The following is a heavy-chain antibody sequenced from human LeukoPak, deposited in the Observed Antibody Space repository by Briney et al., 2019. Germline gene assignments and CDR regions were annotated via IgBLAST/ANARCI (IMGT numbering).Heavy chain of an antibody. CDR3: ARAKLYYYGSGSPRWFDP. V-gene: IGHV4-34*01. J-gene: IGHJ5*02. Sequence: PSETLSLTCAVYGGSFSGYYWSWIRQPPGKGLEWIGEINHSGSTNYNPSLKSRVTISVDTSKNQFSLKLSSVTAADTAVHYCARAKLYYYGSGSPRWFDPWGQGTLVTVSS. CDR1: GGSFSGYY. CDR2: INHSGST. D-gene: IGHD3-10*01.